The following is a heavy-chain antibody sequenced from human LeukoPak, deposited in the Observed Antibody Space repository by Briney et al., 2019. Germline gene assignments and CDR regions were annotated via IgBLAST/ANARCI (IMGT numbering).Heavy chain of an antibody. CDR1: GYTFTSYA. D-gene: IGHD3-10*01. J-gene: IGHJ5*02. CDR2: INAGNGNT. V-gene: IGHV1-3*01. CDR3: ARSRITLREDWFDP. Sequence: ASVKVSCKASGYTFTSYAMHWVRQAPGQRLEWMGWINAGNGNTKYSQKFQGRVTITRDTSASTAYMELSSLRSEDTAVYYCARSRITLREDWFDPWGQGTLVTVSS.